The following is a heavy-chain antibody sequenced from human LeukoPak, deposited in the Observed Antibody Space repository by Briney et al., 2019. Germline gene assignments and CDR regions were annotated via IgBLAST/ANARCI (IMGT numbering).Heavy chain of an antibody. CDR3: ARSNYYDSSGYVY. D-gene: IGHD3-22*01. Sequence: SETLSLTCTVSGGSISSYYWSWIRQPPGKGLEWIAYIYASGSTNYNPSLKSRVTISVDTSKNQFSLKLSSVTAAGTAVYYCARSNYYDSSGYVYWGQGTLVTVSS. V-gene: IGHV4-59*01. CDR2: IYASGST. CDR1: GGSISSYY. J-gene: IGHJ4*02.